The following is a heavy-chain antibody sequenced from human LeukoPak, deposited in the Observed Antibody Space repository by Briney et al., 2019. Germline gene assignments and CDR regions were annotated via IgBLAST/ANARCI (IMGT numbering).Heavy chain of an antibody. Sequence: SETLSLTCTVSGGSISSYYWSWIRHPPGKGLEWIGYIYYSGSTNYNPSLKSRVTISVDTSKNQFSLKLSSVTAADTAVYYCARGSDILTGYDYWGQGTLVTVSS. CDR1: GGSISSYY. J-gene: IGHJ4*02. CDR2: IYYSGST. CDR3: ARGSDILTGYDY. D-gene: IGHD3-9*01. V-gene: IGHV4-59*01.